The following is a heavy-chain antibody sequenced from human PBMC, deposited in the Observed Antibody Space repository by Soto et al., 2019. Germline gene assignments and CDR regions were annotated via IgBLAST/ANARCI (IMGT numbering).Heavy chain of an antibody. CDR3: AGPYSYGPFDY. J-gene: IGHJ4*02. CDR1: GFNFNSYT. CDR2: ISSSGYI. D-gene: IGHD5-18*01. V-gene: IGHV3-21*01. Sequence: GGSLRLSCAASGFNFNSYTINWVRQAPGKRLEWLSSISSSGYIFSTDSVRGRFTISRDNAKNSVYLQMNSLRAEDTAVYYCAGPYSYGPFDYWGQGTLVTVSS.